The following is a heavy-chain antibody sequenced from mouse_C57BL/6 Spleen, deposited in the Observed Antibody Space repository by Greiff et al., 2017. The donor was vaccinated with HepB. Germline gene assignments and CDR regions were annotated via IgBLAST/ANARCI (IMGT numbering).Heavy chain of an antibody. CDR2: IYPGDGDT. V-gene: IGHV1-80*01. CDR1: AYAFSSYW. J-gene: IGHJ3*01. D-gene: IGHD2-2*01. Sequence: QVQLQQSGAELVKPGASVKISCKASAYAFSSYWMNWVKQRPGKGLEWIGQIYPGDGDTNYNGKFKGKATLTADKSSSTAYMQPSSLPSEDSAVYFGASYGYEGAGLAYWGQGTLVTVSA. CDR3: ASYGYEGAGLAY.